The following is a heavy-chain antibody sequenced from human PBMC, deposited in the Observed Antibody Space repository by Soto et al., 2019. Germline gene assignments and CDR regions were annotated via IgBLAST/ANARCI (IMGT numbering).Heavy chain of an antibody. Sequence: GGSLRLSCEASGFTFRDYYMTWFRQAPGKGLEWLSYIDSSTKYTNYADSVKGRFTISRDNAKNTLYLQMNSLRADDTAVYYCAREYYYTMDVWGQGTMVTVSS. CDR1: GFTFRDYY. CDR2: IDSSTKYT. V-gene: IGHV3-11*05. CDR3: AREYYYTMDV. J-gene: IGHJ6*02.